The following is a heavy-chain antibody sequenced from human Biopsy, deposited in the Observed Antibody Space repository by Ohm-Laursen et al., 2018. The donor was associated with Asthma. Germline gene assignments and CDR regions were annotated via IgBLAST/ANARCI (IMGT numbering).Heavy chain of an antibody. CDR2: INPNGGAT. Sequence: ASVKVSCKASAYTFIGYHLHWVRQAPGEGLEWMGRINPNGGATIYAQKFQGRVTMTGDTSISTAYMELSRLTSDDTAVYYCARVQKSPGDRLFDPWGQGTLVTVSS. J-gene: IGHJ5*02. V-gene: IGHV1-2*06. CDR3: ARVQKSPGDRLFDP. D-gene: IGHD1-1*01. CDR1: AYTFIGYH.